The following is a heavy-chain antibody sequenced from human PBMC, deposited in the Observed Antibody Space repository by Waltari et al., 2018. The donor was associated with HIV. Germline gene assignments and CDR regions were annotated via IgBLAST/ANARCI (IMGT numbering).Heavy chain of an antibody. J-gene: IGHJ4*02. CDR1: GFTLSSYG. D-gene: IGHD6-13*01. Sequence: QVQLVESGGGVVQPGRSLRLSCATSGFTLSSYGMHWVRQAPGKGLDWLTVIWYEGNKKYDADSGKGRFTISRDNSKNTLYLQMNSLRIEDTAVYYCARKYSSSWRAPFDYWGQGTLVTVSS. V-gene: IGHV3-33*01. CDR2: IWYEGNKK. CDR3: ARKYSSSWRAPFDY.